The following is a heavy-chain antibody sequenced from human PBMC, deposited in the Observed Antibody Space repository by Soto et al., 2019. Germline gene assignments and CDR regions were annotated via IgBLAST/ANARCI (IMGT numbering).Heavy chain of an antibody. CDR3: ARSRLRFEPVAYYYGMDV. D-gene: IGHD5-12*01. CDR2: IIPIFGTA. Sequence: GASVKVSCKASGGTFSSYAISWVRQAPGQGLEWMGGIIPIFGTANYAQKFQGRVTITADESTSTAYMELSSLRSEDTAVYYCARSRLRFEPVAYYYGMDVWGQGTTVTVSS. V-gene: IGHV1-69*13. J-gene: IGHJ6*02. CDR1: GGTFSSYA.